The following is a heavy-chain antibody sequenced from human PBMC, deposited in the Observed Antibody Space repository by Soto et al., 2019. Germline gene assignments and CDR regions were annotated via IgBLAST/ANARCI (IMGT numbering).Heavy chain of an antibody. CDR1: GLTVSGKKY. CDR2: VYDLDGT. V-gene: IGHV3-53*01. Sequence: DVQLVESGGGLIQPGGSLRLSCVASGLTVSGKKYMAWVRQAPGKGPEWLSGVYDLDGTYYADSVRGRFTTSRDSSRITVYLQMRDLRPEDTALYFCGTWHLREHAYDLWGQGTMVTVSS. J-gene: IGHJ3*01. D-gene: IGHD5-12*01. CDR3: GTWHLREHAYDL.